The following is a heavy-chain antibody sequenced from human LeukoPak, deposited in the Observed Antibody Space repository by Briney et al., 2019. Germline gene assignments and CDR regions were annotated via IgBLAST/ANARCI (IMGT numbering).Heavy chain of an antibody. V-gene: IGHV4-30-2*01. CDR2: IYHSGST. CDR1: GGSISSGGYY. D-gene: IGHD1-26*01. Sequence: SETLSLTCTVSGGSISSGGYYWSWIRQPPGKGLEWIGYIYHSGSTYYNPSLKSRVTISVDRSKNQFSLKLSSVTAADTAVYYCARYSGSFGYWGQGTLVTVSS. CDR3: ARYSGSFGY. J-gene: IGHJ4*02.